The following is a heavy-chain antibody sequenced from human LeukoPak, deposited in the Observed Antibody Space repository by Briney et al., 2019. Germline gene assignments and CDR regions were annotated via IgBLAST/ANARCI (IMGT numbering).Heavy chain of an antibody. J-gene: IGHJ5*02. D-gene: IGHD2-2*01. Sequence: SETLSLTCTVSGYSISSGYYWGWIRQPPGKGLEWIGSIYHSGSTYYNPSLKSRVTISVDTSKNQFSLKLSSVTAADTAVYYCARDVVAVPGNWFDPWGQGTLVTVSS. CDR1: GYSISSGYY. V-gene: IGHV4-38-2*02. CDR3: ARDVVAVPGNWFDP. CDR2: IYHSGST.